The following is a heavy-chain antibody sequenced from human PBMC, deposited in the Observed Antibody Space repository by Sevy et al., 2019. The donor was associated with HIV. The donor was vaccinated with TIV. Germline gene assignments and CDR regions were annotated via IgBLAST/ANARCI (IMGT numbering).Heavy chain of an antibody. D-gene: IGHD2-15*01. CDR1: GFTFSSYA. CDR2: ISYDGSNK. CDR3: ASFVVVVAATYDAFDI. V-gene: IGHV3-30-3*01. J-gene: IGHJ3*02. Sequence: GGSLRLSCAASGFTFSSYAMHWVRQAPGKGLEWVAVISYDGSNKYYADSVKGRFTISRDNSKNTLYLQMNSLRAEDTAVYYYASFVVVVAATYDAFDIWGQGTMVTVSS.